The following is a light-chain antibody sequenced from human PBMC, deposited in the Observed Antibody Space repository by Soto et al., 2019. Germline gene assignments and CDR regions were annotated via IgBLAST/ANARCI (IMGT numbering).Light chain of an antibody. J-gene: IGKJ4*01. CDR3: QHRGNWPLT. CDR1: QSVSSY. CDR2: GAS. Sequence: EIVFTQSPVTLSLSPGERATLSCRASQSVSSYLAWYQQKPGQAPRLLIYGASNRATGIPDRFSGSGSGTDFTLTISRLEPEDFAVYFCQHRGNWPLTFGGGTKVDIK. V-gene: IGKV3-11*01.